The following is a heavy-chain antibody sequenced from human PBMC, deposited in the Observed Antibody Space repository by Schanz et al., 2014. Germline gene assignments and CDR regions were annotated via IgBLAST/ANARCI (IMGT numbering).Heavy chain of an antibody. D-gene: IGHD1-26*01. CDR1: GFTFGDYA. CDR3: ARGGSGSHYRLVY. J-gene: IGHJ4*02. Sequence: EVQLLESGGGLVQPGGSLRLSCAASGFTFGDYAMTWVRQAPGKGLEWISYITYNGGTIYYADSMKGRFTVSRDNAENALYLQMNSLRAEDTGLYFCARGGSGSHYRLVYWGQGTLVTVSS. V-gene: IGHV3-48*01. CDR2: ITYNGGTI.